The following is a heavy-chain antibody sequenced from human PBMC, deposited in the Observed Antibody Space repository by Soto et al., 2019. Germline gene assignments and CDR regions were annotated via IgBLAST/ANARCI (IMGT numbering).Heavy chain of an antibody. J-gene: IGHJ4*02. CDR3: ARVGYCGGDCSFPDY. Sequence: SETLSLTCTVSGGSISSYFWSWIRQPPGKGLEWVGYIYYSGSTNYNPSLKSRVTISVDTSKNQLSLKLSSVTAADTAVYYCARVGYCGGDCSFPDYWGQGTLVTVSS. D-gene: IGHD2-21*02. CDR1: GGSISSYF. CDR2: IYYSGST. V-gene: IGHV4-59*01.